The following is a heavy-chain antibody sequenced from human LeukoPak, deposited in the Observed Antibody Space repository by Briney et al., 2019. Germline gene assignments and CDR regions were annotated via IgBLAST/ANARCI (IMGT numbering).Heavy chain of an antibody. D-gene: IGHD4-23*01. CDR3: ARDRGLYGGTDY. J-gene: IGHJ4*02. Sequence: PSETLSLTCTVSGGSINRYFWSWIRQPPGKGLEWIGYIYYSGSTNYNPSLKSRVTISVDTSKNQFSLKLSSVTAADTAVYYCARDRGLYGGTDYWGQGTLVTVSS. CDR2: IYYSGST. V-gene: IGHV4-59*01. CDR1: GGSINRYF.